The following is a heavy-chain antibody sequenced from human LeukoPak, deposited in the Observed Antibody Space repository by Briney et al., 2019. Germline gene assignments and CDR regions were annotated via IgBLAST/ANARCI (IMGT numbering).Heavy chain of an antibody. V-gene: IGHV3-30*02. CDR1: GFTFRSYG. D-gene: IGHD1/OR15-1a*01. Sequence: GGSLRLSCAASGFTFRSYGMHWVRQAPGKGLEWVAFIRYDGNNKYYADSVKGRFTISRDNSKNTLYLQMNSLRAEDTAVYYCARVRIRTVFDYWGQGTLVTVSS. CDR3: ARVRIRTVFDY. CDR2: IRYDGNNK. J-gene: IGHJ4*02.